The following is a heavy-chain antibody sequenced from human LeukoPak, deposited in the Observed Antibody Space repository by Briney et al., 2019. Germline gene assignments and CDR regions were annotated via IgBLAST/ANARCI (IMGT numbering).Heavy chain of an antibody. CDR2: IYTSGST. CDR1: GGSISSGSYY. V-gene: IGHV4-61*02. Sequence: NPSETLSLTCTVSGGSISSGSYYWSWIRQPAGKGLEWIGRIYTSGSTNYNPSLKSRVTISVDTSKNQFSLKLSSVTAADTAVYYCARRRWLQVWDYWGQGTLVTVSS. J-gene: IGHJ4*02. CDR3: ARRRWLQVWDY. D-gene: IGHD5-24*01.